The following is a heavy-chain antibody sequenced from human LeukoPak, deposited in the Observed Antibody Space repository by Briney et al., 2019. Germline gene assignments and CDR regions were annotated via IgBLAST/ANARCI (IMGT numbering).Heavy chain of an antibody. J-gene: IGHJ4*02. D-gene: IGHD1-26*01. Sequence: ASVKVSCKASGYTFTGYYMHWVRQAPGQGLEWMGWINPNSGGTNYAQKFQGRVTMTRDTSISTAYMELSRLRSDDTAVYYCAGDSSGSYSTDYWGQGTLVTVSS. CDR3: AGDSSGSYSTDY. CDR1: GYTFTGYY. V-gene: IGHV1-2*02. CDR2: INPNSGGT.